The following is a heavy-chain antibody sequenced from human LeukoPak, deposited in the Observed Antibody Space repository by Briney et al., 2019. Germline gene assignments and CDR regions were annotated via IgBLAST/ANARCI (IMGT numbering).Heavy chain of an antibody. V-gene: IGHV4-59*01. J-gene: IGHJ2*01. CDR1: GGSISSYY. D-gene: IGHD5-24*01. CDR3: ARRDPSVRYFDL. CDR2: IYYSGST. Sequence: PSETLSLTCTVSGGSISSYYWSWIRQPPGKGLEWIGYIYYSGSTNYNPSLKSRVTISVDTSKNQFSLKLSSVTAADTAVYYCARRDPSVRYFDLWGRGTLVTVSS.